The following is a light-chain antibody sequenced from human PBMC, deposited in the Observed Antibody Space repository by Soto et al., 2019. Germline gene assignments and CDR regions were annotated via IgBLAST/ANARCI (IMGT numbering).Light chain of an antibody. CDR2: LGS. CDR1: QSLLDSNGYNC. V-gene: IGKV2-28*01. CDR3: MQRLQTPLT. Sequence: DIVMTQSPLSLPVTPGEPASISCRSSQSLLDSNGYNCLEWYLQKPGQSPQLLIYLGSNRASGVPDRVSGSGSGTDFTLKIRRVEAADVGVYYCMQRLQTPLTFGQGTKVEI. J-gene: IGKJ1*01.